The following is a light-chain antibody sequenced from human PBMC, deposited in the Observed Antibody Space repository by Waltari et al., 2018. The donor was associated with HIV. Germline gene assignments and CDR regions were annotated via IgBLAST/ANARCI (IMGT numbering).Light chain of an antibody. CDR1: QHIGTD. CDR3: QQYFAYPRT. V-gene: IGKV1-6*01. Sequence: IEITQSPASLSASVGDRVTITCRASQHIGTDLAWYQQKPGKAPEVLMYAASNVQVDVPSRFSGRGHGTDFTFTISCLQPEDFATYFCQQYFAYPRTFGQGTRVEIK. CDR2: AAS. J-gene: IGKJ3*01.